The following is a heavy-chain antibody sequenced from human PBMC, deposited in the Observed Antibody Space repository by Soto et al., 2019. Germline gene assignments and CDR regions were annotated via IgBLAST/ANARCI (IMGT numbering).Heavy chain of an antibody. V-gene: IGHV4-59*10. CDR1: GGSFSGYY. D-gene: IGHD6-13*01. J-gene: IGHJ4*02. Sequence: SETLSLTCAVYGGSFSGYYWSWIRQPPGKGLEWIGYVYNSGSTNYNPSLKSRVTISEGTSKSQFSLKVNSMTAADTAVYYCARYRREAVAGYTLDNWGQGILVTVSS. CDR3: ARYRREAVAGYTLDN. CDR2: VYNSGST.